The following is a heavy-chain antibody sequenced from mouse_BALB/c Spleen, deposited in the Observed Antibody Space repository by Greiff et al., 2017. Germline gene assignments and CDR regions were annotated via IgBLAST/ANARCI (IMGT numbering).Heavy chain of an antibody. CDR1: GFTFSSYA. J-gene: IGHJ2*01. V-gene: IGHV5-6-5*01. Sequence: EVKVVESGGGLVKPGGSLKLSCAASGFTFSSYAMSWVRQTPEKRLEWVASISSGGSTYYPDSVKGRFTISRDNARNILYLQMSSLRSEDTAMYYCARGPDFDYWGQGTTLTVSS. CDR2: ISSGGST. CDR3: ARGPDFDY.